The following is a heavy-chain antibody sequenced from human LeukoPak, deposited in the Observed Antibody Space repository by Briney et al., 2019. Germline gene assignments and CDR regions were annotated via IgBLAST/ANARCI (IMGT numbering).Heavy chain of an antibody. CDR1: GFTFSSYG. J-gene: IGHJ4*02. CDR2: IRYDGSNK. D-gene: IGHD1-20*01. Sequence: GGSLRLSCAASGFTFSSYGMHWVRQAPGKGLEWVAFIRYDGSNKYYADSVKGRFTISRDNSKNTLYLQMNSLRAEDTAVYYCARASYRYNWNYLDYWGQGTLVTVSS. V-gene: IGHV3-30*02. CDR3: ARASYRYNWNYLDY.